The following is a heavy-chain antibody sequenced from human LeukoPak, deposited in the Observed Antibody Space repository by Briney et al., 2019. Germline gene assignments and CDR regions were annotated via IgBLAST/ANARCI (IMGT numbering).Heavy chain of an antibody. CDR1: GYTLTELS. CDR3: ATDPFMITSADY. V-gene: IGHV1-24*01. D-gene: IGHD3-16*01. J-gene: IGHJ4*02. CDR2: FDPEDGET. Sequence: ASVKVSCKVSGYTLTELSMHWVRQAPGKGLEWMGGFDPEDGETIYAQKFQGRVTMTEDTSTDTAYMELSSLRSEDTAVYYCATDPFMITSADYWGQGTLVTVSS.